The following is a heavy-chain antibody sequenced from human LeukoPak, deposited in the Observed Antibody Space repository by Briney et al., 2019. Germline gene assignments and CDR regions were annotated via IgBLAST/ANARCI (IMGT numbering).Heavy chain of an antibody. CDR2: INWTGGST. Sequence: PGGSLRLSCAASGFTFDDYGMSWVRQAPGKGLEWVSGINWTGGSTGYADSVKGRFTISRDNAKNSLYLQMNSLRAEDTALYHCARADSYYYGSGGFDPWGQGTLVTVSS. CDR1: GFTFDDYG. V-gene: IGHV3-20*01. J-gene: IGHJ5*02. CDR3: ARADSYYYGSGGFDP. D-gene: IGHD3-10*01.